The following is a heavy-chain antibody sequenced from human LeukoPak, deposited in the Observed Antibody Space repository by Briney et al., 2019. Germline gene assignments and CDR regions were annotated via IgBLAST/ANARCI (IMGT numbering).Heavy chain of an antibody. CDR3: ARDRAYCGGDCYYDY. CDR1: DYSTSSGYF. Sequence: TTSETLSLTCSVSDYSTSSGYFWGWIRQPPGKGLEWIGSIYHSGSTHYNPSLKSRVTISVDTSRNQFSLRLTSVTAADTAVYYCARDRAYCGGDCYYDYWGQGTLVTVSS. J-gene: IGHJ4*02. V-gene: IGHV4-38-2*02. D-gene: IGHD2-21*02. CDR2: IYHSGST.